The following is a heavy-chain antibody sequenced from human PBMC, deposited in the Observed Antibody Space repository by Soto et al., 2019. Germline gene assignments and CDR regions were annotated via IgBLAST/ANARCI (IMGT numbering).Heavy chain of an antibody. Sequence: DVQLVESGGGLVQPGRSLRLSCAASGFTFDDYAMHWVRQAPGKGLEWVSGISWNSGSIGYADSVKGRFTISRDNAKNSLYLQMNSLRAEDTALYYCAKDISYDISYMDVWGKGTTVTVSS. D-gene: IGHD3-9*01. J-gene: IGHJ6*03. CDR3: AKDISYDISYMDV. V-gene: IGHV3-9*01. CDR2: ISWNSGSI. CDR1: GFTFDDYA.